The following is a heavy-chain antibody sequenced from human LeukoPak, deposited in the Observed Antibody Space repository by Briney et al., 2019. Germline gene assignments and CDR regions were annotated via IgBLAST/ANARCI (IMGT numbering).Heavy chain of an antibody. CDR2: IYYSGST. D-gene: IGHD1-1*01. CDR1: GGSISSYY. Sequence: SETLSLTCTVSGGSISSYYWSWIRQPPGKGLEWIGYIYYSGSTNYNPSLKSRVTISVDTSKNQFSLKLSSVTAADTAVYYCARLLRRLYYFDYWGQGTLVTVSS. J-gene: IGHJ4*02. V-gene: IGHV4-59*12. CDR3: ARLLRRLYYFDY.